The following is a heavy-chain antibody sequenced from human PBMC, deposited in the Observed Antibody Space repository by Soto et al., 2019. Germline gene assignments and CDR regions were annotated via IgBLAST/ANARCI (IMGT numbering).Heavy chain of an antibody. CDR1: GFSLSTNGMG. D-gene: IGHD5-12*01. CDR3: ARLTRGVYDLDRLWEKFDY. Sequence: QITVKESGLTLVKPTQTLTLTCTFSGFSLSTNGMGVGWIRQSPGKALEWLALIYWDDDKRYSPSLRSRLTITKDTTKTKVDFTMTNMDPLDTATYYCARLTRGVYDLDRLWEKFDYWGQGTLVTVSS. CDR2: IYWDDDK. V-gene: IGHV2-5*02. J-gene: IGHJ4*02.